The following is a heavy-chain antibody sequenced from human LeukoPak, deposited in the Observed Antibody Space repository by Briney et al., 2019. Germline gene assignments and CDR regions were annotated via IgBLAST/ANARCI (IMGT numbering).Heavy chain of an antibody. V-gene: IGHV1-2*06. CDR1: GYTFTGYF. CDR3: ARDYGPYPGCSWFDP. Sequence: ASVKVSCKASGYTFTGYFIHWVRQAPGQGLEWMGRINCNGGGTSYAQKFQGRVTMTRDTSISTAYMELDRLTSDDTAVYYCARDYGPYPGCSWFDPWGQGTLVTVSS. D-gene: IGHD2-21*01. CDR2: INCNGGGT. J-gene: IGHJ5*02.